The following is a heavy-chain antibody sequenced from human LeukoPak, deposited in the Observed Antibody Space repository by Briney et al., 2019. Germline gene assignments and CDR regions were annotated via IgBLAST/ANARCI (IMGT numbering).Heavy chain of an antibody. D-gene: IGHD3-10*01. J-gene: IGHJ4*02. Sequence: PSETLSLTCTVSGGSISSSSYYWGWIRQPPGKGLEWIGSIYYSGSTYYNPSLKSRVTISVDTSNNQFSLKVSSVTDADTAVYYCARLLLWFGGTDYWGQGTLATVSS. CDR1: GGSISSSSYY. CDR3: ARLLLWFGGTDY. CDR2: IYYSGST. V-gene: IGHV4-39*01.